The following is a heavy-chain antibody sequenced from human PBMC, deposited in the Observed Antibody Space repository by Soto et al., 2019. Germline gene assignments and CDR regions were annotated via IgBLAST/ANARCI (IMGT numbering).Heavy chain of an antibody. J-gene: IGHJ6*02. CDR3: ARDRPTFDDSGYDYSYYYYGMDV. CDR2: IYTSGST. V-gene: IGHV4-4*07. CDR1: GGSISSYY. Sequence: LSLTCTVSGGSISSYYWSWIRQPAGKGLEWIGRIYTSGSTNYNPSLKSRVTMSVDTSKNQFSLKLSSVTAADTAVYYCARDRPTFDDSGYDYSYYYYGMDVWGQGTTVTVSS. D-gene: IGHD5-12*01.